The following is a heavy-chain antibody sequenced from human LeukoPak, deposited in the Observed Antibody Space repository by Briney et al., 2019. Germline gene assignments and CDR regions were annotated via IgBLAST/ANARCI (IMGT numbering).Heavy chain of an antibody. Sequence: GGSLRLSCAASGFTFSSYAMNWVRQAPGKGLEWVSAITGSGGRTYYADSVKGRFTISRDNAKNSLYLQMNSLRAEDTAVYYCARRGYYDSSGYDYWGQGTLVTVSS. J-gene: IGHJ4*02. D-gene: IGHD3-22*01. V-gene: IGHV3-23*01. CDR1: GFTFSSYA. CDR3: ARRGYYDSSGYDY. CDR2: ITGSGGRT.